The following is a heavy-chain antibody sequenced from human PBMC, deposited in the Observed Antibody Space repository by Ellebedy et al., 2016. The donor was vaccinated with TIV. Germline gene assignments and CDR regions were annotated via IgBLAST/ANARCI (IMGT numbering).Heavy chain of an antibody. J-gene: IGHJ4*02. CDR3: AGGDSSGWTDY. V-gene: IGHV4-4*07. Sequence: MPSETLSLTCTVSGGSISSYYWSWIRQPAGKGLEWIGRIYTSGSTNYNPSLQSRVTMSVDTSKNQFSLELSSVTAADTAVDFCAGGDSSGWTDYWGQGTLVTVSS. CDR1: GGSISSYY. CDR2: IYTSGST. D-gene: IGHD6-19*01.